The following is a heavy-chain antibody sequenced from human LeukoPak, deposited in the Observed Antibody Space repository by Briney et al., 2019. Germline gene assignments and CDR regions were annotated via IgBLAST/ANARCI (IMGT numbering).Heavy chain of an antibody. D-gene: IGHD7-27*01. CDR3: ARIPPWDWGSKNAFDI. Sequence: ASVKVSCKASGGTFTSYYMHWVRQAPGQGLEWMGLINPSGGSTSYVQKFQGRVTMTRDTSTSTVYMELSSLRSEDTAVYYCARIPPWDWGSKNAFDIWGQGTMVTVSS. J-gene: IGHJ3*02. V-gene: IGHV1-46*01. CDR1: GGTFTSYY. CDR2: INPSGGST.